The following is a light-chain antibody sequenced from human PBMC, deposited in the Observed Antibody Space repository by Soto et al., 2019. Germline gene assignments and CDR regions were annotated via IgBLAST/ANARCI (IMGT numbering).Light chain of an antibody. Sequence: QSALTQSPSASGSPGQSVTISCTGTSSDVGNYKYVSWYQQHPGKAPKLMIYEVSKRPSGVPDRFSGSKSGNTASLTFSGLQVEDEADDYCSSYAGSNLWVFAGGTKLTVL. CDR3: SSYAGSNLWV. V-gene: IGLV2-8*01. CDR1: SSDVGNYKY. J-gene: IGLJ3*02. CDR2: EVS.